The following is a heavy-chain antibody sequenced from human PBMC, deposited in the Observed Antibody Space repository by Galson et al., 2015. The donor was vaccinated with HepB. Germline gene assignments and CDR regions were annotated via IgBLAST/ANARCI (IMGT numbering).Heavy chain of an antibody. D-gene: IGHD3-3*01. Sequence: SVKVSCKASGYTFTSYAMHWVRQAPGQRLEWMGWINAGNGNTKYSQKFQGRVTITRDTSASTAYMELSSLRSEDTAVYYCAREYYDFWSGPLHWGQGTLVTVSS. CDR1: GYTFTSYA. J-gene: IGHJ4*01. V-gene: IGHV1-3*01. CDR2: INAGNGNT. CDR3: AREYYDFWSGPLH.